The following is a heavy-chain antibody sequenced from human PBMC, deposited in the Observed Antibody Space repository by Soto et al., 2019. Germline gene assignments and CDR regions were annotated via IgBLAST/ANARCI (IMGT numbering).Heavy chain of an antibody. CDR2: INPSGGRT. D-gene: IGHD2-21*02. Sequence: ASVKVSCKASGYTFTSLYMHWVRQAPGQGLEWMGIINPSGGRTTYAQKFQGRVTTTRDTSTSTVYMELYSLRSEDTAVYYCASQYCGGDCYSFYYNGMDVWGQGTTVTVSS. CDR3: ASQYCGGDCYSFYYNGMDV. V-gene: IGHV1-46*01. J-gene: IGHJ6*02. CDR1: GYTFTSLY.